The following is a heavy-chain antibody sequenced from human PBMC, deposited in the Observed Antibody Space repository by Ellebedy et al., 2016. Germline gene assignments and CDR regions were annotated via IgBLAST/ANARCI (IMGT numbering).Heavy chain of an antibody. CDR2: IYYSGST. D-gene: IGHD6-13*01. J-gene: IGHJ3*02. Sequence: SETLSLTCTVSGGSISSSSYYWGWIRQPPGKGLEWIGSIYYSGSTYYTPSLKSRVTLSVDTSKNQFSLRLTSVTAADTAVYYCARDNQRSSSWYGLDIWGQGTMVTVSS. V-gene: IGHV4-39*07. CDR3: ARDNQRSSSWYGLDI. CDR1: GGSISSSSYY.